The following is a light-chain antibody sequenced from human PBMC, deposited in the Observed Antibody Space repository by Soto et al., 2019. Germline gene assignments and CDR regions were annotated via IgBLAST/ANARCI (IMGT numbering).Light chain of an antibody. V-gene: IGKV3-20*01. CDR1: QSVSSSS. CDR2: GAS. CDR3: QQYGSPPPT. Sequence: EVVLTQSPGTLSLSPGEGATLSCRASQSVSSSSLAWYQQKPGQAPRLLIYGASNRATGIPDRFSGSGSGTDFTLTISRLELEDFAVYYCQQYGSPPPTFGQGTKVEIK. J-gene: IGKJ1*01.